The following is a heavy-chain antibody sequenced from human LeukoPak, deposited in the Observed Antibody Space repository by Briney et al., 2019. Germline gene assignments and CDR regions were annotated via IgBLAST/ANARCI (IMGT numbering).Heavy chain of an antibody. V-gene: IGHV5-51*01. Sequence: GESLKISCKGSGYSFTGYWIGWVRQMPGKGLEWMGIIYPGDSDTRYSPSFQGQVTISADKSISTAYLQWSSLKASDTAMYYCARQGAGFHYDSSGYTPHWGQGTLVTVSS. CDR3: ARQGAGFHYDSSGYTPH. J-gene: IGHJ4*02. D-gene: IGHD3-22*01. CDR2: IYPGDSDT. CDR1: GYSFTGYW.